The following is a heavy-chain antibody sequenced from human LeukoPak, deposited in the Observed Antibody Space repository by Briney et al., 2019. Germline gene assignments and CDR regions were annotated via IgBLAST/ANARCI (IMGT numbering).Heavy chain of an antibody. Sequence: GGSLRLSCAASGFSFSTYTMSWVRQAPGKGLEWVSTISGGGGSTYYVGSVKGRFSISRDNSRNTLYLQMNSLRADDTAVYYCARPFSGSLYYFDYWGQGALVTVSS. V-gene: IGHV3-23*01. CDR3: ARPFSGSLYYFDY. J-gene: IGHJ4*02. CDR2: ISGGGGST. CDR1: GFSFSTYT. D-gene: IGHD3-10*01.